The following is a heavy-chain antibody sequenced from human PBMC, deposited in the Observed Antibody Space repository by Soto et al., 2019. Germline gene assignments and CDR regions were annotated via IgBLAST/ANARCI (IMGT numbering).Heavy chain of an antibody. CDR2: SYYNGIT. J-gene: IGHJ4*02. Sequence: SETLSLTCTVSGASLTRGDYCWXRPRQPPGKGLDWIGYSYYNGITDYNPSHKSRITISIDTSKYQFSLKVTSVTAADTAVYYSAREWDSGGYYVDYWGQGNLVTVSP. CDR3: AREWDSGGYYVDY. CDR1: GASLTRGDYC. D-gene: IGHD3-22*01. V-gene: IGHV4-30-4*08.